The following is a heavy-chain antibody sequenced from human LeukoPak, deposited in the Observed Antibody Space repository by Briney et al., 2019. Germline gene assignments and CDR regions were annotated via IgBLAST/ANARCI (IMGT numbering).Heavy chain of an antibody. CDR3: ARDALYDFWSGYRRYYYYMDV. CDR1: GYTFTSYG. D-gene: IGHD3-3*01. CDR2: ISAYNGNT. V-gene: IGHV1-18*01. J-gene: IGHJ6*03. Sequence: GASVKVSCKASGYTFTSYGISWVRQAPGQGLEWMGWISAYNGNTNYAQKLQGRVTMTTDTSTSTAYMELRSLRSDDTAVYYCARDALYDFWSGYRRYYYYMDVWGQGTLVTVSS.